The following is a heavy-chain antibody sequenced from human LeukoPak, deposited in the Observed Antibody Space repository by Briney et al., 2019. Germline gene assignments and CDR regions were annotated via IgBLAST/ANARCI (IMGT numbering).Heavy chain of an antibody. CDR3: ARDVKSYYTGPNRSFDY. D-gene: IGHD3-3*01. CDR2: ISGSGGST. Sequence: GGSLRLSCAASGFTIDNYGMTWVRQAPGKGLEWVSAISGSGGSTYYADSVKGRFTISRDNSKNTLYLQMNSLRAEDTAVYYCARDVKSYYTGPNRSFDYWGQGTLVTVSS. V-gene: IGHV3-23*01. J-gene: IGHJ4*02. CDR1: GFTIDNYG.